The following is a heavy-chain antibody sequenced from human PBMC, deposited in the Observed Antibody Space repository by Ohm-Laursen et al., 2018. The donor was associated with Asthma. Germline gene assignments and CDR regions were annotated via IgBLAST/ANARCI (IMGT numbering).Heavy chain of an antibody. CDR3: AVSIYAYGEGAY. D-gene: IGHD3-10*01. CDR1: GFTFSNHW. Sequence: SLRLSCTASGFTFSNHWMPWVRQAPGRGLEWVANINQDGSIWGYVDSVKGRFAISRDNAHNSLYLQMNSLRDEDTAFYYCAVSIYAYGEGAYWGQGTLVTVSS. V-gene: IGHV3-7*05. J-gene: IGHJ4*02. CDR2: INQDGSIW.